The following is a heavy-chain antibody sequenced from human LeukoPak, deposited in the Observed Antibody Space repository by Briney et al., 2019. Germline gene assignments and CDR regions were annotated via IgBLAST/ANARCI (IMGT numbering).Heavy chain of an antibody. CDR1: GGSVSSGSYY. D-gene: IGHD5-18*01. J-gene: IGHJ4*02. CDR3: ARLYGYSYGFDY. V-gene: IGHV4-61*01. CDR2: IYYSGST. Sequence: SDTLSLTCTVSGGSVSSGSYYWSWIRQPPGKGLEWIGYIYYSGSTNYNPSLKSRVTISVDTSKNQFSLKLSSVTAADTAVYYCARLYGYSYGFDYWGQGTLVTVSS.